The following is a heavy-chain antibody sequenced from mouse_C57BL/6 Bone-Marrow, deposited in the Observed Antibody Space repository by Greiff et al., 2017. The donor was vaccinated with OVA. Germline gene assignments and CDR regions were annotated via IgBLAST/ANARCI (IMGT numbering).Heavy chain of an antibody. CDR3: ARVLITTVVVPYFDY. J-gene: IGHJ2*01. CDR2: IDPNSGGT. CDR1: GYTFTSYW. Sequence: VQLQQPGAELVKPGASVKLSCKASGYTFTSYWMHWVKQRPGRGLEWIGRIDPNSGGTKYNEKFKSKATLTVDKPSSTAYMQLSSLTSEDSAVYYCARVLITTVVVPYFDYWGQGTTLTVSS. V-gene: IGHV1-72*01. D-gene: IGHD1-1*01.